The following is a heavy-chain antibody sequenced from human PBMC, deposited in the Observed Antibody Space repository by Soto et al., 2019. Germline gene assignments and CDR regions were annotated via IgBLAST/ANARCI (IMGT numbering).Heavy chain of an antibody. D-gene: IGHD2-15*01. CDR2: VSLPSGDT. CDR3: ARTCSSGGSCYLPY. J-gene: IGHJ4*02. Sequence: ASVKVSCKASGFSFSYFGISWVRQAPGQGLEWVGWVSLPSGDTSSAQNFQGRVTVTTDTSTSPVYMELGSLRSDDTAVYYCARTCSSGGSCYLPYWGEGTLVTVSS. V-gene: IGHV1-18*01. CDR1: GFSFSYFG.